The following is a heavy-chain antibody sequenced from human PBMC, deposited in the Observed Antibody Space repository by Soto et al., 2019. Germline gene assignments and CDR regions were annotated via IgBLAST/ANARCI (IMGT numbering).Heavy chain of an antibody. D-gene: IGHD3-10*01. CDR3: ARVYGSGSYYRNYYYGMDV. CDR2: IYYSGST. Sequence: SETLSLTCTVSGGSISSYYWSWIRQPPGKGLEWIGYIYYSGSTNYNPSFKSRVTISVDTSKNQFSLKLSSVTAADTAVYYCARVYGSGSYYRNYYYGMDVWGQGTTVTVSS. V-gene: IGHV4-59*01. J-gene: IGHJ6*02. CDR1: GGSISSYY.